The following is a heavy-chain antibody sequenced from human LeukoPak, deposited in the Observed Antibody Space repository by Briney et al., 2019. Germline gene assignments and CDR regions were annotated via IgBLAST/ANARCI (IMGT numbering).Heavy chain of an antibody. J-gene: IGHJ6*03. CDR2: IYSGGST. Sequence: PGGSLRLSCAASGFTVSSNYMSWVRQAPGKGLEWVSVIYSGGSTYYADSVKGRFTISRDNSKNTLYLQMNSLRAEDTAVYYCARDYRGYGVQGYYYYMDVWGKGTTVTISS. V-gene: IGHV3-53*01. CDR1: GFTVSSNY. D-gene: IGHD5-12*01. CDR3: ARDYRGYGVQGYYYYMDV.